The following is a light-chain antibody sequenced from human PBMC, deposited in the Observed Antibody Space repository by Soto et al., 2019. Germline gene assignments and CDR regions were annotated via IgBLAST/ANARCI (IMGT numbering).Light chain of an antibody. CDR3: QQYNNWPGT. J-gene: IGKJ1*01. CDR1: QSVSRN. CDR2: AAS. Sequence: EIVMTQSPATLSVPPGEGATLSCRASQSVSRNLAWYQQKPGQAPRLLIYAASTRATGIPARFSGSGSGTEFTLTISSLQSEDFAAYSCQQYNNWPGTFGQGTKVEIK. V-gene: IGKV3-15*01.